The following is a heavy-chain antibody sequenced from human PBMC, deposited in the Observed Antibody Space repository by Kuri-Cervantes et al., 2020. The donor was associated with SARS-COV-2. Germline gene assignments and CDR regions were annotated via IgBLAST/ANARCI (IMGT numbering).Heavy chain of an antibody. J-gene: IGHJ5*02. CDR2: IYYSGSN. CDR1: GGSISSSSYY. CDR3: ARQMMSSITIFGVVITRNWFDP. D-gene: IGHD3-3*01. V-gene: IGHV4-39*01. Sequence: GSLRLSCTVSGGSISSSSYYWGWIRQPPGKGLEWIGSIYYSGSNYYNPSLKSRATISVDTSKNQFSLKLSSVTAADTAVYYCARQMMSSITIFGVVITRNWFDPWGQGTLVTVSS.